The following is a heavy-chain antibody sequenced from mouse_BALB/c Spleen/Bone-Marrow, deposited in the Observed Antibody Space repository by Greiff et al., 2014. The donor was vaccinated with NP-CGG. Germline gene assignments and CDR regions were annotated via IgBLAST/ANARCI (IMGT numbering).Heavy chain of an antibody. J-gene: IGHJ3*01. V-gene: IGHV14-3*02. Sequence: DVQLQESGAELVKPGASVKLSCTASGFNIKDTYMHWVKQRPEQCLEWIGRIDPANGNTKYDPKFQGKATITADTSSNTAYLQLSSLTSEDTAVYYCANYYYGSSLFAYWGQGTLVTVSA. CDR2: IDPANGNT. CDR3: ANYYYGSSLFAY. D-gene: IGHD1-1*01. CDR1: GFNIKDTY.